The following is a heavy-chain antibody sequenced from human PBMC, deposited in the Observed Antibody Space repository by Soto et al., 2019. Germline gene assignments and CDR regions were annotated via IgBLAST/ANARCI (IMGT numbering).Heavy chain of an antibody. CDR2: IYPGDSET. D-gene: IGHD3-16*01. V-gene: IGHV5-51*03. CDR1: GYTFTSNW. J-gene: IGHJ4*02. CDR3: ARTFGGHLYSFDF. Sequence: EVQLVQSGAEVKKPGESLKISCNGSGYTFTSNWIGWVRQMPGKGLEWMGIIYPGDSETRYSPSFQGQVTISADKSINTAYLQWSSLKASDTAIDCCARTFGGHLYSFDFWGQGTLVTVSS.